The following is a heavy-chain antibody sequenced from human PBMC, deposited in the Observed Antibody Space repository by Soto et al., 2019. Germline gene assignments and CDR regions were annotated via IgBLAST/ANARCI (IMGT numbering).Heavy chain of an antibody. V-gene: IGHV3-30*18. CDR2: ISYDGSNK. CDR1: GFTFSSYG. CDR3: AKVLNYYDSSGYLFDY. Sequence: PGGSLRLSCAASGFTFSSYGMHWVRQAPGKGLEWVAVISYDGSNKYYADSVKGRFTISRDNSKNTLYLQMNSLRAEDTAVYYCAKVLNYYDSSGYLFDYWGQGTLVTVSS. J-gene: IGHJ4*02. D-gene: IGHD3-22*01.